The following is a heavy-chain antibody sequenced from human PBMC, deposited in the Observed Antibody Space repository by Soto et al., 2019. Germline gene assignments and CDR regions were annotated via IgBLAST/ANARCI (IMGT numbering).Heavy chain of an antibody. V-gene: IGHV4-34*01. D-gene: IGHD2-15*01. Sequence: PSETLSLTCAVYGGSFSGYYWSWIRQPPGKGLEWIGEINHSGSTNYNPSLKSRVTISVDTSKNHFSLKLSSVTAADTAVYYCARVGWWFDPWGQGTLVTVSS. CDR1: GGSFSGYY. CDR3: ARVGWWFDP. CDR2: INHSGST. J-gene: IGHJ5*02.